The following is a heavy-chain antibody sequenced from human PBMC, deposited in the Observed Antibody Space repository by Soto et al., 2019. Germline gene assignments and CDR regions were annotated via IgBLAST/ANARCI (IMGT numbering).Heavy chain of an antibody. Sequence: QLQLQESGPGLVKPSETLSLTCTVSGGSISSSSYYWGWIRQPPGKGLEWIGSIYYSGSTYYNPSLKSRVTISVDTSKNQFSLKLSSVTAADTAVYYCARRQQLVPFDWFDPWGQGTLVTVSS. V-gene: IGHV4-39*01. CDR2: IYYSGST. CDR3: ARRQQLVPFDWFDP. J-gene: IGHJ5*02. D-gene: IGHD6-13*01. CDR1: GGSISSSSYY.